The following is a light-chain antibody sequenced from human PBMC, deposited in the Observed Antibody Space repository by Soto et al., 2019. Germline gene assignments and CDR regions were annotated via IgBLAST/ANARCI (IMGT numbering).Light chain of an antibody. J-gene: IGLJ3*02. CDR2: TNN. CDR3: AVCDDSLNGWV. Sequence: QSVLTQPPSASGTPGQRVTISCSGSSSNIGSNSVNWYQQLPGTAPKLLIQTNNLRPSGVPDRFSGSKSGTSASLAISGLQSEDEADYYCAVCDDSLNGWVFGGGTKLTVL. V-gene: IGLV1-44*01. CDR1: SSNIGSNS.